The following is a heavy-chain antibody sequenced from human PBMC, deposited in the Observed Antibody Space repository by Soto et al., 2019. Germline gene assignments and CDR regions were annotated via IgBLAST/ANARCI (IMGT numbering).Heavy chain of an antibody. CDR1: GGSFSGYY. CDR3: ARARTIFGVVLAFGSGTKPASYYMDV. D-gene: IGHD3-3*01. CDR2: INHSGST. Sequence: SETLSLTCAVYGGSFSGYYWSWIRQPPGKGLEWIGEINHSGSTNYNPSLKSRVTISVDTSKNQFSLKLSFVTAADTAVYYCARARTIFGVVLAFGSGTKPASYYMDVWGKGTTVTVSS. J-gene: IGHJ6*03. V-gene: IGHV4-34*01.